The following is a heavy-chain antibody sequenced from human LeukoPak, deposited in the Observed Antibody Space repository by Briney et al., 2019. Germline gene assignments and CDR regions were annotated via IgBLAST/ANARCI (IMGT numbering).Heavy chain of an antibody. V-gene: IGHV3-30*02. CDR2: IRFDGSNT. D-gene: IGHD2-2*01. J-gene: IGHJ4*02. Sequence: GGSLRLSCATSGFSFSDFDMQWVRQAPGQGLEWVAFIRFDGSNTYYGDSVKGRFTISRDNSKKILHLQMNSLRAEDTAVYYCAKESCSSRCNFDYWGQGTLVTVSS. CDR1: GFSFSDFD. CDR3: AKESCSSRCNFDY.